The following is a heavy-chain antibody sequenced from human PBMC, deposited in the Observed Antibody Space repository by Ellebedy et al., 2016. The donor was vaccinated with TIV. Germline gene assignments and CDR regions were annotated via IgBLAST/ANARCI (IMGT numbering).Heavy chain of an antibody. CDR1: GFTLSDFG. CDR3: AKAPSAAMGPIDY. D-gene: IGHD5-18*01. J-gene: IGHJ4*02. V-gene: IGHV3-23*01. Sequence: GESLKISCAASGFTLSDFGMTWVRQAPGKGLEWVSSLSGSGGKTYYADSVKGRFTISRDNSKNTLYLQMDSLRADDTAAYYCAKAPSAAMGPIDYWGQGTLLAVSS. CDR2: LSGSGGKT.